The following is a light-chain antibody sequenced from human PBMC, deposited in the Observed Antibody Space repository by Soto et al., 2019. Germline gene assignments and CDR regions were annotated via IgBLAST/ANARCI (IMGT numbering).Light chain of an antibody. CDR3: QSFDTSLSGFVV. CDR1: SSNIGAGYD. J-gene: IGLJ2*01. CDR2: DNN. V-gene: IGLV1-40*01. Sequence: QSVLTQPPSMSGAPGQRVTISCTGSSSNIGAGYDVHWYQQHPGTAPKLRIFDNNNRPSGVPDRFSGSKSDTSAALAITGLQADDEADYYCQSFDTSLSGFVVFGGGTKVTVL.